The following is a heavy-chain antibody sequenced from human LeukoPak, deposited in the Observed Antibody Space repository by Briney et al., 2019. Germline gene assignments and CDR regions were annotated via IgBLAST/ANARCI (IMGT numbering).Heavy chain of an antibody. CDR1: GYTFTSYG. Sequence: ASVKVSCKASGYTFTSYGVSWVRQAPGQGLEWMGWISAYSGQTNYTQQLQGRVTMTTDTSTSTAYVELRSLRSDDTALYYCARDRWSSTSRYFDYWGQGTLVSVSS. CDR3: ARDRWSSTSRYFDY. CDR2: ISAYSGQT. D-gene: IGHD2-2*01. V-gene: IGHV1-18*01. J-gene: IGHJ4*02.